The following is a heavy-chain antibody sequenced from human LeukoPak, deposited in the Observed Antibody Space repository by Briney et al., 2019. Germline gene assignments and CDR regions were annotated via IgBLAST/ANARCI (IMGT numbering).Heavy chain of an antibody. D-gene: IGHD5-18*01. CDR2: INPSDGKT. CDR3: AREIGPRQLHLWGSAFDY. V-gene: IGHV1-46*01. J-gene: IGHJ4*02. Sequence: ASVTVSCKASGYTFTNYYMHWVRQAPGQGLEWMGLINPSDGKTIYAQKFQGRVTMTRDTSTSTVYMELSSLRSEDTAVYYCAREIGPRQLHLWGSAFDYWGQGTLVTVSS. CDR1: GYTFTNYY.